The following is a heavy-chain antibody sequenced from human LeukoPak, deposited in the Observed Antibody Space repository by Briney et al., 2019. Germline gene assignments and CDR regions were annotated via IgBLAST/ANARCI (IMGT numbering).Heavy chain of an antibody. CDR3: ASSRGTVTTYDY. CDR1: GYTFTGYY. Sequence: ASVKVSCKASGYTFTGYYMHWVRQAPGQGLEWMGWINPNSGGTNYAQKLQGRVTMTTDTSTSTAYMELRSLRSDDTAVYYCASSRGTVTTYDYWGQGTLVTVSS. CDR2: INPNSGGT. V-gene: IGHV1-2*02. D-gene: IGHD4-11*01. J-gene: IGHJ4*02.